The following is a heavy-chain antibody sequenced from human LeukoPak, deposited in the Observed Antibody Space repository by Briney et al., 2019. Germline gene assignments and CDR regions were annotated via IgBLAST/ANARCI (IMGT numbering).Heavy chain of an antibody. J-gene: IGHJ4*02. V-gene: IGHV3-7*03. Sequence: PGGSLRLSCGASGFTFSSHQMTWVRQAPGKGLEWVANVNQDGSEKRYGDSAKGRFSISRDNAKNSLYLQMNTLRAEDTALYYCARWDYNSGWYLDYWGQGTLVTVSS. D-gene: IGHD3-22*01. CDR2: VNQDGSEK. CDR3: ARWDYNSGWYLDY. CDR1: GFTFSSHQ.